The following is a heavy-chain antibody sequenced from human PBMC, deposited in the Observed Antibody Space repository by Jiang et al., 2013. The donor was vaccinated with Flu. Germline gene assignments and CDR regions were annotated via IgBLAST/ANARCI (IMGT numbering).Heavy chain of an antibody. D-gene: IGHD2-15*01. Sequence: VQLVESGPGLVKPSETLSLTCTVSGYSISSGYYWGWIRQPPGKGLEWIGSIYHSGSTYYNPSLKSRVTISVDTSKNQFSLKLSSVTAADTAVYYCARDPMVDQPRYCSGGSCPPWGYWGQGTLV. CDR2: IYHSGST. V-gene: IGHV4-38-2*02. CDR1: GYSISSGYY. J-gene: IGHJ4*02. CDR3: ARDPMVDQPRYCSGGSCPPWGY.